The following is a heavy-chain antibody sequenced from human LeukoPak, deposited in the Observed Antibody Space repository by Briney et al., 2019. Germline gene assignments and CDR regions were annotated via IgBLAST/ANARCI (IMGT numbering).Heavy chain of an antibody. V-gene: IGHV4-38-2*02. J-gene: IGHJ6*02. CDR1: EYSISSGYY. Sequence: PSETLSLTCTVSEYSISSGYYWGWIRQPPGKGLEWIGSIYHSGSTYYNPSLKSRVTISVDTSKNQFSLKLSSVTAADTTVYYCARALYYDILTGSYYYYGMDVWGQGTTVTVSS. D-gene: IGHD3-9*01. CDR3: ARALYYDILTGSYYYYGMDV. CDR2: IYHSGST.